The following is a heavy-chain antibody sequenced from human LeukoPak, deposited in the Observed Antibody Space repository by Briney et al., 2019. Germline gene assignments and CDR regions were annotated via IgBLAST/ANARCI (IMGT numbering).Heavy chain of an antibody. CDR2: INHSGST. CDR1: GGSISSSSYY. CDR3: GRSTSGSHDY. D-gene: IGHD3-22*01. V-gene: IGHV4-39*02. Sequence: SETLSLTCTVSGGSISSSSYYWGWIRQPPGKGLEWIGEINHSGSTTYNPSLKSRVTVSVDTSQNHFSLKLTSVTAADTAVYYCGRSTSGSHDYWGQGTLVTVSS. J-gene: IGHJ4*02.